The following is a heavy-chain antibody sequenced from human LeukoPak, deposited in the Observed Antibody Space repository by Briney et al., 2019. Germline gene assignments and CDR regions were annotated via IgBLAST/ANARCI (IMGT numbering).Heavy chain of an antibody. CDR3: ARDGSGIAVAGYYYYYYMDV. CDR1: GGTFSSYA. J-gene: IGHJ6*03. V-gene: IGHV1-69*06. D-gene: IGHD6-19*01. Sequence: SVKVSCKASGGTFSSYAISWVRQAPGQGLEWMGGIIPIFGTANYAQKFQGRVTITADKSTSTAYMELSSLRSEDTAVYYCARDGSGIAVAGYYYYYYMDVGGKGTTVTVSS. CDR2: IIPIFGTA.